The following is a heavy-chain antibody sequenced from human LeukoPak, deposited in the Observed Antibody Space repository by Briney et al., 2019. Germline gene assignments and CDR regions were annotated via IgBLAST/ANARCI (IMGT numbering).Heavy chain of an antibody. Sequence: GGSLRLSCAASGFTINDNYMTWVRQVPGKGLDWVSFIYTDGTTVYADSVKGRFTLSRDDSKNILFLQINSLRAEDTAVYYCARATQLWESKHFYYYYYLDVWGKGTTVTVSS. CDR1: GFTINDNY. CDR3: ARATQLWESKHFYYYYYLDV. CDR2: IYTDGTT. D-gene: IGHD3-16*01. J-gene: IGHJ6*03. V-gene: IGHV3-53*01.